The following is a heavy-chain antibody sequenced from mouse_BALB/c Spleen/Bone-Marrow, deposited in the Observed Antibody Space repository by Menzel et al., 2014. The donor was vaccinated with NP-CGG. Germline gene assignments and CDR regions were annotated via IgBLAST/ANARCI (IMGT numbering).Heavy chain of an antibody. CDR2: ISHLAYSI. CDR3: ARGGKIYYAMDY. V-gene: IGHV5-15*02. J-gene: IGHJ4*01. Sequence: EVQLLESGGGLVQPGGSRKLSCAASGFTFSDYGMAWVRQAPGKGPEWVAFISHLAYSIYYDDTVTGRFTISRENAKNTPYREMSSLRSEDTAMYYCARGGKIYYAMDYWGQGTSVTVSS. CDR1: GFTFSDYG.